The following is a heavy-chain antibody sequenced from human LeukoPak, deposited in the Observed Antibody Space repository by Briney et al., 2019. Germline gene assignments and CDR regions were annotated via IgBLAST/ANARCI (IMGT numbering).Heavy chain of an antibody. CDR1: GYIFTSYG. CDR3: ARGPLPAVATIKYYFDY. D-gene: IGHD5-12*01. V-gene: IGHV1-18*04. Sequence: ASVKVAFKASGYIFTSYGISSVLPAPGHRLEWLSWISTYNGNTNYAQKLQGRVTMTTNTSTSTAYMELRSLRSDDTAVYYCARGPLPAVATIKYYFDYWGQGTLVTVSS. CDR2: ISTYNGNT. J-gene: IGHJ4*02.